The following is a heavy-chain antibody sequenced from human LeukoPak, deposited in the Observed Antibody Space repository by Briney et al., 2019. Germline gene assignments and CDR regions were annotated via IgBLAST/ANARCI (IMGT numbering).Heavy chain of an antibody. J-gene: IGHJ4*02. CDR3: ASLPGYCIITTCHHFDY. Sequence: SETLSLTCTVSGGSISSYYWSWIRQPPGQGLEWIGYIYYSGTTYYNPSLKSRVTISVDTSKNQFSLNLSSVTAADTAVYYCASLPGYCIITTCHHFDYWGQGTLVTVSS. V-gene: IGHV4-59*08. D-gene: IGHD2-2*01. CDR2: IYYSGTT. CDR1: GGSISSYY.